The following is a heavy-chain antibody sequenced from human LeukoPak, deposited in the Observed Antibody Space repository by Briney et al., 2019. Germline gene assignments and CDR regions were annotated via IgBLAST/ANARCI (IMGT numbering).Heavy chain of an antibody. CDR1: GFTFSSYA. V-gene: IGHV3-23*01. J-gene: IGHJ6*02. Sequence: PGGSLRLSCAASGFTFSSYAMSLVRQAPGKGLEWVSAISGSGGSTYYADSVKGRFTISRDNSKNTLYLQMNSLRAEDTAVYYCAKDLVPHYYYGMDVWGQGTTVTVSS. CDR2: ISGSGGST. CDR3: AKDLVPHYYYGMDV. D-gene: IGHD2-21*01.